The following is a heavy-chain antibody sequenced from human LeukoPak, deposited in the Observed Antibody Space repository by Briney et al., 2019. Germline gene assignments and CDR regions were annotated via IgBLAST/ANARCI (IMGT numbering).Heavy chain of an antibody. CDR3: ARVWKYPY. J-gene: IGHJ4*02. D-gene: IGHD3-3*01. V-gene: IGHV3-7*01. CDR2: INQHGSEK. CDR1: GFTFGSNW. Sequence: GGSLRLSCAASGFTFGSNWMTWVRQAPGKGLEWVANINQHGSEKYYVDSVKGRFTISRDNAKNSLYLQMNSLRAEDTAVYYCARVWKYPYWGQGTLVTVSS.